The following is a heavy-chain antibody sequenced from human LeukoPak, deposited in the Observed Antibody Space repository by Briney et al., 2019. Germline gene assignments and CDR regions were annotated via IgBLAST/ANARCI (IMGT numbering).Heavy chain of an antibody. J-gene: IGHJ4*02. CDR1: GFTFSSYG. CDR3: AKGGCSGGSCYYTERYFDY. V-gene: IGHV3-23*01. Sequence: GGSLRLSCAASGFTFSSYGMSWVRQAPGKGLEWVSTISGSGGSTYYADSVKGRFTISRDNSKNTLYLQMNSLRAEDTAVYYCAKGGCSGGSCYYTERYFDYWGQGTLVTVSS. CDR2: ISGSGGST. D-gene: IGHD2-15*01.